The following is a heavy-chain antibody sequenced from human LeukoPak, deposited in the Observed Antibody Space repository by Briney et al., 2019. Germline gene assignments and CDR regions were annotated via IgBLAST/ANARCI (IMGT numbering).Heavy chain of an antibody. CDR1: GGSISSYY. CDR3: ARAYGDYVNY. Sequence: SETLSLTCTVSGGSISSYYWSWIRQPPGKGLEWIGYIYYSGSTNYNPSLKSRVTISVDTSKNQFSLKLSPVTAADTAVYYCARAYGDYVNYWGQGTLVTVSS. V-gene: IGHV4-59*01. CDR2: IYYSGST. D-gene: IGHD4-17*01. J-gene: IGHJ4*02.